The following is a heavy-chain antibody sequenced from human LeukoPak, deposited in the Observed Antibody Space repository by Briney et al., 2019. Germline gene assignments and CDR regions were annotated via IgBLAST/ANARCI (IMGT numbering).Heavy chain of an antibody. CDR1: GYSISSGYY. Sequence: PSETLSLTCTVSGYSISSGYYWGWIRQPPGKGLEWIGGIYHSGSTYYNPSLKSRLTISVDTSKNQFSLKLSSVTAADTAVYYCARQVGYCSSTSCPKNSNLYYMDVWGKGTTVTVSS. CDR2: IYHSGST. V-gene: IGHV4-38-2*02. D-gene: IGHD2-2*01. CDR3: ARQVGYCSSTSCPKNSNLYYMDV. J-gene: IGHJ6*03.